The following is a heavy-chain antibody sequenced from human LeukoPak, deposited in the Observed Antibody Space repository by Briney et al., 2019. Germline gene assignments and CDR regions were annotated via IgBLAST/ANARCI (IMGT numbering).Heavy chain of an antibody. Sequence: SETLSLTCTVSGGSISSYYWSWTRQPPGKGLEWIGYIYYSGSTNYNPSLKSRVTISVDTSKNQFSLKLSSVTAADTAVYYCARSDRVTYYYDSSGYYPIDYWGQGTLVTVSS. V-gene: IGHV4-59*08. J-gene: IGHJ4*02. CDR1: GGSISSYY. CDR2: IYYSGST. D-gene: IGHD3-22*01. CDR3: ARSDRVTYYYDSSGYYPIDY.